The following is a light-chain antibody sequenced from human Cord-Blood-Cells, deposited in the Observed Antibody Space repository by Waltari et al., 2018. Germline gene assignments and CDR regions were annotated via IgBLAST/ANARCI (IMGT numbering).Light chain of an antibody. CDR3: QSADSSGTYEV. Sequence: SYELPQPPSVSVSPGQTARITCSGDALPKQYVYWYQQKPGQAPVLVIYKDSERPSGIPERFSGSSSGTTVTLTISGVQAEDEADYYCQSADSSGTYEVFGGGTKLTVL. CDR2: KDS. CDR1: ALPKQY. J-gene: IGLJ2*01. V-gene: IGLV3-25*02.